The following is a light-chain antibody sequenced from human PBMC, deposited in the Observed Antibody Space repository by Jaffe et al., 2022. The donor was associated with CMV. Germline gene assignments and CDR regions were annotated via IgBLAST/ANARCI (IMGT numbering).Light chain of an antibody. V-gene: IGLV3-19*01. CDR1: SLRSYF. Sequence: SSELTQDPAVSVALGQTVRITCRGDSLRSYFATWYQQKPGQAPILVIYAKNNRPSGIPDRFSGSSSGNTASLTITGAQAEDEADYYCNSRDISGNRGVVFGGGTKLTVL. CDR2: AKN. J-gene: IGLJ2*01. CDR3: NSRDISGNRGVV.